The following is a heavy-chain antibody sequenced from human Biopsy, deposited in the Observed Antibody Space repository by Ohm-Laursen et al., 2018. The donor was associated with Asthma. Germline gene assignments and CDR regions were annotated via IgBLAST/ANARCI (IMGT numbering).Heavy chain of an antibody. Sequence: SQTLSRTSAGSSFNSCGMNWGRRAPGTGLEWVAVMSLDGRQAYYADSVKGRFTISIDNSKNTLYLQMISLRAEDTAVYYCAKERYCVFWSGYPIWGQGTMVTVSS. V-gene: IGHV3-30*18. J-gene: IGHJ3*02. CDR2: MSLDGRQA. CDR1: GSSFNSCG. D-gene: IGHD3-3*01. CDR3: AKERYCVFWSGYPI.